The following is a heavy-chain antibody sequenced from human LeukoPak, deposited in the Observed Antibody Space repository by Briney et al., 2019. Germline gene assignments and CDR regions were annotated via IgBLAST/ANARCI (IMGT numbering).Heavy chain of an antibody. Sequence: QAGGSLSLSGSGSGFTFSSYSLVWLAQAQGHGLEGGSYTCSSSSTLEHALPGKGRFTIARDNAKNSLYLQMNSLRAEDTAVYYCGGAYYYDSSGYYYYYYMDVWGKGTTVTVSS. CDR2: TCSSSSTL. CDR3: GGAYYYDSSGYYYYYYMDV. D-gene: IGHD3-22*01. J-gene: IGHJ6*03. CDR1: GFTFSSYS. V-gene: IGHV3-48*01.